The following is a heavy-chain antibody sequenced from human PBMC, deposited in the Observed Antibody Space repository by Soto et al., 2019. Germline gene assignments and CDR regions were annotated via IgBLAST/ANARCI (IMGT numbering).Heavy chain of an antibody. Sequence: QITLKESGPTLVKPTQTLTLTCTFSGFSLSTSGVGVGWIRQPPGKALEWLALIYWNDDKRYSPSLKSRLTITTDTSKNQVVLTMTTMDPVDTATYYCAHRLEWLFWGYAFDIWGQGTMVTVSS. CDR3: AHRLEWLFWGYAFDI. V-gene: IGHV2-5*01. J-gene: IGHJ3*02. D-gene: IGHD3-3*01. CDR1: GFSLSTSGVG. CDR2: IYWNDDK.